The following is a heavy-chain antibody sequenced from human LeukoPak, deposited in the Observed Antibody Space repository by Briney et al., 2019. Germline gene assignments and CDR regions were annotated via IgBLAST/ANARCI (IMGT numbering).Heavy chain of an antibody. J-gene: IGHJ4*02. CDR1: GFIFSDYY. V-gene: IGHV4-38-2*01. D-gene: IGHD1-26*01. CDR2: IYHSGST. Sequence: GSLRLSCAASGFIFSDYYMSWIRQPPGKGLEWIGSIYHSGSTYYNPSLKSRVTISVDTSKNQFSLKLTSVTAADTAVYYCARAIEVGAMTPFDYWGQGTLVTVSS. CDR3: ARAIEVGAMTPFDY.